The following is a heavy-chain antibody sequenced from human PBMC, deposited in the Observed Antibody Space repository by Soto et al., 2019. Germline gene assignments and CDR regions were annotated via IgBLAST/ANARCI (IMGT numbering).Heavy chain of an antibody. CDR3: VRDRIVAVPAGHDTVDF. D-gene: IGHD2-2*01. CDR2: FNTSNDKR. V-gene: IGHV1-18*01. J-gene: IGHJ3*01. Sequence: QVQLVQSGAVVEKPGASVKVSCKTSGYTFTSFGISWVRQAPGQGLEWLGWFNTSNDKRKYSQKLQGRGSMTTETATNTVYMELRSLTSDDPAVYYCVRDRIVAVPAGHDTVDFWGQGTMVTVSS. CDR1: GYTFTSFG.